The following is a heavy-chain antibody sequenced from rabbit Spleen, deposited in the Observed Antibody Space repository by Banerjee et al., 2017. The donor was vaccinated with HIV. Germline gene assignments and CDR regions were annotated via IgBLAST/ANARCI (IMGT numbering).Heavy chain of an antibody. CDR1: GFDFSSYY. V-gene: IGHV1S47*01. Sequence: QEQLEESGGGLVQPEGSLTLTCKASGFDFSSYYMSWVRQAPGKGLEWIGYIDPVFGSAYYASWVNGRFSISRENTQNTVSLQLNSLTAADTATYFCARGGGLWRQGTLVTVS. CDR2: IDPVFGSA. CDR3: ARGGGL. J-gene: IGHJ3*01.